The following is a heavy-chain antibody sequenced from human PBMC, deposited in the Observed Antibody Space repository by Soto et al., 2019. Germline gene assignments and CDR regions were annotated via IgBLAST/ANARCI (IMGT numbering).Heavy chain of an antibody. CDR1: GFSLSTSGMC. J-gene: IGHJ4*02. Sequence: SGPTLVNPTQTLTLTCTFSGFSLSTSGMCVSWIRQPPGKALEWLALIDWDDDKYYSTSLKTRLTISKDTSKNQVVLTMTNMEHVDTSTYDRARHAADFGSLGYDYWGQGTLVTVSS. D-gene: IGHD3-3*01. CDR2: IDWDDDK. CDR3: ARHAADFGSLGYDY. V-gene: IGHV2-70*01.